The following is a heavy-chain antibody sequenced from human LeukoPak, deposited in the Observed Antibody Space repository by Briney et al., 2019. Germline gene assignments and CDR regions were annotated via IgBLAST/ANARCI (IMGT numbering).Heavy chain of an antibody. V-gene: IGHV3-23*01. J-gene: IGHJ5*01. CDR2: SATGDST. CDR3: AKGWPIAGDIKDWFDS. D-gene: IGHD6-13*01. Sequence: PGGSLRLSCGASGSSFSSYAMSRVRQAPGKGPEWVSASATGDSTYYADSVKGRLTISRDNSKSTLDLQMNSLRAEDTAVYYCAKGWPIAGDIKDWFDSWGQGTLVTVSS. CDR1: GSSFSSYA.